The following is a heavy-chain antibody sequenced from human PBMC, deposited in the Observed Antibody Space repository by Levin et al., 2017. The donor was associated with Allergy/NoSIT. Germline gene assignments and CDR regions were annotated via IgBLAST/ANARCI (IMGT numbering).Heavy chain of an antibody. CDR3: TTRVGATGHGAFDI. V-gene: IGHV3-15*01. CDR2: IKSKSDGGTR. J-gene: IGHJ3*02. D-gene: IGHD1-26*01. Sequence: GGSLRLSCAASGFTSSNAWMSWVRQAPGKRLEWVGRIKSKSDGGTRDYAAPVKGSFTISRDDSKNILLLQMNSLRTEDTAVYFCTTRVGATGHGAFDIRGQGTVVSVSS. CDR1: GFTSSNAW.